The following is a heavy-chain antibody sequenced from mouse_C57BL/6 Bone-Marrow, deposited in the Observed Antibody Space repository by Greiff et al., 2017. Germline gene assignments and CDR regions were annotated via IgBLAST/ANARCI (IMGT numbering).Heavy chain of an antibody. J-gene: IGHJ2*01. CDR1: GYTFTSYW. CDR3: AVITTGLDY. CDR2: IYPSDSET. Sequence: QVQLQQPGAELVRPGSSVKLSCKASGYTFTSYWMDWVKQRPGQGLEWIGNIYPSDSETHYNQKFKDKATLTVDKSSSTAYMQPSSLTSEDSSVYYCAVITTGLDYWGQGTTLTVSS. D-gene: IGHD1-1*01. V-gene: IGHV1-61*01.